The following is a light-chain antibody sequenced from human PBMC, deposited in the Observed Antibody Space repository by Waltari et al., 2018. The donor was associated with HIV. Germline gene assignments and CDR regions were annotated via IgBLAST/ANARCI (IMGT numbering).Light chain of an antibody. CDR3: GTWDSSLSAVV. J-gene: IGLJ2*01. CDR2: YNN. Sequence: QSVLTQPPSVSAAPGQKVTISCSGSSSNIGNNYVSWYQQLPGTAPKVPIYYNNKRPSGIPDRFSGSKSGTSATLGITGLQTGDEADYYCGTWDSSLSAVVFGGGTKLTVL. V-gene: IGLV1-51*01. CDR1: SSNIGNNY.